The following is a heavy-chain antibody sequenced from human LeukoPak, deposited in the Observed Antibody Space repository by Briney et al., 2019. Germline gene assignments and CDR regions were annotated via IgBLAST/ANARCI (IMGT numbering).Heavy chain of an antibody. CDR3: ARIRYSSGWPHFDY. CDR1: GGSISSSSYY. V-gene: IGHV4-39*07. D-gene: IGHD6-19*01. CDR2: IYYSGST. J-gene: IGHJ4*02. Sequence: SETLSLTCTVSGGSISSSSYYWGWIRQPPGKGLEWIGSIYYSGSTNYNPSLKSRVTISVDTSKNQFSLKLSSVTAADTAVYYCARIRYSSGWPHFDYWGQGTLVTVSS.